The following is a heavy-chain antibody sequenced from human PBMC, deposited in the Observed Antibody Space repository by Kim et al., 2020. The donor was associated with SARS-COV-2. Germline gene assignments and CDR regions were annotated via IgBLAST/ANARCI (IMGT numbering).Heavy chain of an antibody. V-gene: IGHV3-7*03. D-gene: IGHD5-12*01. CDR1: GFIFGSSW. CDR3: ARDSGYGGDYIFGV. CDR2: ISQDGNEI. Sequence: GGSLRLSCAASGFIFGSSWLTWVRQAPGKGPGRVGYISQDGNEIYYADPVKGRLTIFRDNAKNSLYPQASSLRAEASAIYYCARDSGYGGDYIFGVWGLG. J-gene: IGHJ1*01.